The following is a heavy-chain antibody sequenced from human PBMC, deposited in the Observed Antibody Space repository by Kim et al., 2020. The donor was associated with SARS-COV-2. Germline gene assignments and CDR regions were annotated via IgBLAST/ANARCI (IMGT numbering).Heavy chain of an antibody. D-gene: IGHD5-12*01. V-gene: IGHV4-61*02. CDR2: IYTSVST. CDR1: GGSISSGSYY. J-gene: IGHJ2*01. Sequence: SETLSLTFTVSGGSISSGSYYWSWIRQPAGKGLEWIGRIYTSVSTNYNPSLKSRVTISVDTSKNQCSLKLSSVTAADTAVYYCARGYGWYFDLWGRVTLVTVYS. CDR3: ARGYGWYFDL.